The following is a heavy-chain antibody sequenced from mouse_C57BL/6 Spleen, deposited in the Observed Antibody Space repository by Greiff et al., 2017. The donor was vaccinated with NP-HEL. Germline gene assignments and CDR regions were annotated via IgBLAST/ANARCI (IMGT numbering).Heavy chain of an antibody. CDR1: GYTFTDYY. Sequence: VKLQESGAELVRPGASVKLSCKASGYTFTDYYINWVKQRPGQGLEWIARIYPGSGNTYYNEKFKGKATLTAEKSSSTAYMQLSSLTSEDSAVYFCAREWDYWGQGTSVTVSS. CDR2: IYPGSGNT. V-gene: IGHV1-76*01. CDR3: AREWDY. J-gene: IGHJ4*01.